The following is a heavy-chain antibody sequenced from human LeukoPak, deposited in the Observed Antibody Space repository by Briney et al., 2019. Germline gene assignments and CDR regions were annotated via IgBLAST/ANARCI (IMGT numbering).Heavy chain of an antibody. CDR3: VKVGL. Sequence: PGRSLRLSCVASGFIFGDYAMHWVRQTPEKGLEWVSGISWKSDRIVYADSVKGRFTISRDNAKKTLYLQMNNLRPDDTALYYCVKVGLWGQGTLVTVSS. J-gene: IGHJ4*02. V-gene: IGHV3-9*01. CDR2: ISWKSDRI. CDR1: GFIFGDYA.